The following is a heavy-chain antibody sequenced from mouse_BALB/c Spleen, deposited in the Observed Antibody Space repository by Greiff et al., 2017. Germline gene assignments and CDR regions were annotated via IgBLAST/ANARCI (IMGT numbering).Heavy chain of an antibody. D-gene: IGHD2-4*01. CDR1: GYSFTSYW. J-gene: IGHJ3*01. CDR2: IYPGNSDT. V-gene: IGHV1-5*01. CDR3: TREGTMITTGGFAY. Sequence: EVQLQQSGTVLARPGASVKMSCKASGYSFTSYWMHWVKQRPGQGLEWIGAIYPGNSDTSYNQKFKGKAKLTAVTSASTAYMELSSLTNEDSAVYYCTREGTMITTGGFAYWGQGTLVTVSA.